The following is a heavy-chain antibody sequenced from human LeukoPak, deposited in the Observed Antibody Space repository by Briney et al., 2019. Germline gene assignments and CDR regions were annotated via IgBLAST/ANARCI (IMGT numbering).Heavy chain of an antibody. CDR1: GGSFSGYY. V-gene: IGHV4-34*01. J-gene: IGHJ6*03. Sequence: SETLSLTCAVYGGSFSGYYWSWIRQPPGKGLEWSGEINHSVSTNYNPSLKSRVTISVDTSKNQFSLKLSSVTAADTAVYYCARQPGRRDMDVWGKGTTVTVSS. CDR2: INHSVST. D-gene: IGHD1-14*01. CDR3: ARQPGRRDMDV.